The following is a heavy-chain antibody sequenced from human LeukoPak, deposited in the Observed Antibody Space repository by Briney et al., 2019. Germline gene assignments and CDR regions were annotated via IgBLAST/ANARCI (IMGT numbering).Heavy chain of an antibody. CDR2: ISYDGSNK. D-gene: IGHD4-11*01. CDR1: GFTFSSYG. J-gene: IGHJ4*02. Sequence: PGGSLRLSCAASGFTFSSYGMHWVRQAPGKGLEWVAVISYDGSNKYYADSVKGRFTISRDNPKNTLYLQMNSLRAEDTAVYYCAKDPAHSNFPTDDYWGQGTLVTVSS. CDR3: AKDPAHSNFPTDDY. V-gene: IGHV3-30*18.